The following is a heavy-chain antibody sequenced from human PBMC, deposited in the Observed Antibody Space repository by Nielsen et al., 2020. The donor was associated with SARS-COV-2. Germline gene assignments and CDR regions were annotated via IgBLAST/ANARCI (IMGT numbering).Heavy chain of an antibody. CDR3: AKDGHSSGWYGAPDY. J-gene: IGHJ4*02. CDR1: GFTFDDYA. Sequence: GGSLRLSCAASGFTFDDYAMHWVRQAPGKGLEWVSGISWNSSSIGYADSVKGRFTISRDNAKNSLYLQMNSLRAEDTALYYCAKDGHSSGWYGAPDYWGQGTLVTVSS. D-gene: IGHD6-19*01. CDR2: ISWNSSSI. V-gene: IGHV3-9*01.